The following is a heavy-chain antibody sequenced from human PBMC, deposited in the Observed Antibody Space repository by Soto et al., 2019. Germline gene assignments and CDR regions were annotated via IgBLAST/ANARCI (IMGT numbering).Heavy chain of an antibody. Sequence: SETLALTCTVSGGSISSGGYYWSWIRQHPGKGLEWIGYIYYSGSTYYNPSLKSRVTISVDTSKNQFSLKLSSVTAADTAAYYCARDYIGVAAAGTGTFDYWGQGTLVTVSS. V-gene: IGHV4-31*03. CDR3: ARDYIGVAAAGTGTFDY. CDR2: IYYSGST. D-gene: IGHD6-13*01. CDR1: GGSISSGGYY. J-gene: IGHJ4*02.